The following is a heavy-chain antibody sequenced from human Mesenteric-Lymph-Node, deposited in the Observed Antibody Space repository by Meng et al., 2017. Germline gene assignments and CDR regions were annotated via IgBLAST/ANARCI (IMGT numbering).Heavy chain of an antibody. V-gene: IGHV1-3*01. Sequence: QVQLVQSGAEVKKPGASGKVSCKASGYTFTNYAIQWVRQAPGQRLEWMGWINSGNGKTKYSEKFQGRVTITRDTSATTAYMELSSLRSEDMAVYYCARGLWEQSRYYFDSWGQGTLVTVSS. J-gene: IGHJ4*02. D-gene: IGHD1-26*01. CDR2: INSGNGKT. CDR1: GYTFTNYA. CDR3: ARGLWEQSRYYFDS.